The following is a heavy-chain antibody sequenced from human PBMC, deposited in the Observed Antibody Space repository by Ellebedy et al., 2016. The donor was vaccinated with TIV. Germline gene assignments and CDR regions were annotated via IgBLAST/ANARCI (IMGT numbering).Heavy chain of an antibody. V-gene: IGHV3-7*01. CDR2: IDQNGGEK. J-gene: IGHJ3*02. CDR3: ARETPNRAFDI. Sequence: GESLKISCAASGFIFSSHNMNWVRQAPGKGLEWVANIDQNGGEKSYVDSVKGRFTISRDNAKNSLFLQMNSLRVEDTAVYYWARETPNRAFDIWGQGAMVTVSS. D-gene: IGHD1-14*01. CDR1: GFIFSSHN.